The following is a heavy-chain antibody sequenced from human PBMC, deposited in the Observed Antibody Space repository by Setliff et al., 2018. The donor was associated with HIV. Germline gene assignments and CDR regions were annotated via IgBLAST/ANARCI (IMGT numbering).Heavy chain of an antibody. CDR3: ARGQDLGATWTGYYYYYMDV. CDR2: IYYSGNT. V-gene: IGHV4-39*07. J-gene: IGHJ6*03. D-gene: IGHD1-26*01. Sequence: ASETLSLTCTVSGGSIKSSSYYWGWIRQPPGKGLEWIGSIYYSGNTYYNPSLKSRVTISVDTSRNQFSLRLTSVTAADTAVYYCARGQDLGATWTGYYYYYMDVWGKGTTVTVSS. CDR1: GGSIKSSSYY.